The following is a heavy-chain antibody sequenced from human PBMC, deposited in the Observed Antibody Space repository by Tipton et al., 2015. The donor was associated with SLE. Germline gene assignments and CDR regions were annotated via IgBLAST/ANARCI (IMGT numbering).Heavy chain of an antibody. J-gene: IGHJ5*02. CDR2: IYYSGSI. Sequence: TLSLTCTVSGGSISRSSNYWGWIRQPPGKGLEWIGSIYYSGSIYYNPSLKSRVTISVDTSKNQFSLKLSSVTAADTAVYYRARQGGRQWFDPWGQGTLVTVSS. V-gene: IGHV4-39*01. CDR3: ARQGGRQWFDP. D-gene: IGHD3-16*01. CDR1: GGSISRSSNY.